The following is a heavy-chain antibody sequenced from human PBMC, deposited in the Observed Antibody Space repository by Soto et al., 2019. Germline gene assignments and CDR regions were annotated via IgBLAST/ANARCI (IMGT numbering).Heavy chain of an antibody. D-gene: IGHD3-10*01. J-gene: IGHJ6*02. Sequence: PGESLKISCKGSGYSFTSYWIGWVRQMPGKGLEWMEIIYPGDSDTRYSPSFQGQVTISADKSISTAYLQWSSLKASDTAMYYCARTGYYYGSGTPLPMDVWGQGTTVTVSS. CDR2: IYPGDSDT. CDR1: GYSFTSYW. V-gene: IGHV5-51*01. CDR3: ARTGYYYGSGTPLPMDV.